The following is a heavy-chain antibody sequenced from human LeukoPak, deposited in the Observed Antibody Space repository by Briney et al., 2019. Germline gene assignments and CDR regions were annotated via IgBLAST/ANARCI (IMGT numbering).Heavy chain of an antibody. V-gene: IGHV4-4*02. CDR1: GGSISSSNW. D-gene: IGHD3-22*01. J-gene: IGHJ5*02. Sequence: SGTLSLTCAVSGGSISSSNWWGWVRQPPGKGLEWIGEIYHSGSTNYNPSLKSRLTISVDKSRNQFSLRLSSVTAADTAVYYCARDQYYYDSSGYANNWFDPWGQGTLVTVSS. CDR2: IYHSGST. CDR3: ARDQYYYDSSGYANNWFDP.